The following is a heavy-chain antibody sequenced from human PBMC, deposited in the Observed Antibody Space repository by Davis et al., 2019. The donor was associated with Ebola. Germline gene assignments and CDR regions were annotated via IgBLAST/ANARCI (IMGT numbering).Heavy chain of an antibody. J-gene: IGHJ5*02. V-gene: IGHV4-39*01. CDR3: ARHAGYSSGWYFGWFDP. D-gene: IGHD6-19*01. CDR2: IYYSGST. Sequence: SETLSLTCTVSGGSISSSSYYWGWIRQPPGKGLEWIGSIYYSGSTYYNPSLKSRVTISVDTSKNQFSLKLSSVTASDTAVYYCARHAGYSSGWYFGWFDPWGQGTLVTVSS. CDR1: GGSISSSSYY.